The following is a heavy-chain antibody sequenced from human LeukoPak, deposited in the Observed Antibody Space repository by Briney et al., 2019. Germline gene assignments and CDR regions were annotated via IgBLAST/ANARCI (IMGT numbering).Heavy chain of an antibody. J-gene: IGHJ4*02. CDR2: IWDDGSNK. Sequence: GGSLRLSCAASGFTSSSYGMHWVRQAPGKGLEWVAVIWDDGSNKYYADSVKGRFTISRDNSKNTLYLQMNSLRAEDTAVYYCAIDPCSGGSCYPVDYWGQGTLVTVSS. V-gene: IGHV3-33*01. CDR3: AIDPCSGGSCYPVDY. CDR1: GFTSSSYG. D-gene: IGHD2-15*01.